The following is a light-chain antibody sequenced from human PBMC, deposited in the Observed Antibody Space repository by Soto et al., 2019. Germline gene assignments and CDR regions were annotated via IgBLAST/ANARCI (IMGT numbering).Light chain of an antibody. CDR1: QSITNY. J-gene: IGKJ3*01. Sequence: DIQMTQSPSSLSASVGDRVTITCRASQSITNYLNWYQHKPGKAPKLPVYAASSLQSGVPSRFSGSGSGTDFTLTISSLQPEDFATYFCQQSHNTPFTFGPGTKVDIK. CDR3: QQSHNTPFT. V-gene: IGKV1-39*01. CDR2: AAS.